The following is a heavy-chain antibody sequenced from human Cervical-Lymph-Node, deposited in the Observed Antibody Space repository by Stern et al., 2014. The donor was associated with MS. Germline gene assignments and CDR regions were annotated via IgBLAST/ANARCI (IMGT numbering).Heavy chain of an antibody. V-gene: IGHV4-39*01. CDR1: GDSISSYTHY. D-gene: IGHD2-8*02. J-gene: IGHJ4*02. CDR3: AKHACTGAACPFDL. Sequence: QLQLQESGPGLVKPSETLSLTCAVSGDSISSYTHYWAWIRQPPGTGLEWIGSVYYSGATYYNPSLKSPVTISVDTPKNHFSLGLNSVTAADTAVYYCAKHACTGAACPFDLWGQGTLVTVSS. CDR2: VYYSGAT.